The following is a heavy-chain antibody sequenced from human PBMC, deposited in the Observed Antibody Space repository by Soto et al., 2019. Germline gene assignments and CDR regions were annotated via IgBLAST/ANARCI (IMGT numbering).Heavy chain of an antibody. CDR2: IDPSDSYT. V-gene: IGHV5-10-1*01. Sequence: GESLKISYKGSGYSFTSYWISWVRQMPGKGLEWMGRIDPSDSYTNYSPSFQGHVTISADKSISTAYLQWSSLKASDTAMYYCARHRDYRTYLGAFDIWGKGTLV. D-gene: IGHD4-4*01. CDR3: ARHRDYRTYLGAFDI. J-gene: IGHJ3*02. CDR1: GYSFTSYW.